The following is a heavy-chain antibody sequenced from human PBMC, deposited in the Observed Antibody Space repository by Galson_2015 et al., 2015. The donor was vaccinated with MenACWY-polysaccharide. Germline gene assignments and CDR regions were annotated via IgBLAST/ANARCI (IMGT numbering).Heavy chain of an antibody. CDR3: ARGGGTGWTGSGMDV. V-gene: IGHV3-53*01. D-gene: IGHD6-25*01. J-gene: IGHJ6*02. CDR1: GFTVSSNY. CDR2: IYSGGST. Sequence: LRLSCAASGFTVSSNYMSWVRQAPEKGLEWVSVIYSGGSTYYADSVKGRFTISRDNSKNTLYLQMNSLRAEDTAVYYCARGGGTGWTGSGMDVWGQGTTVTVSS.